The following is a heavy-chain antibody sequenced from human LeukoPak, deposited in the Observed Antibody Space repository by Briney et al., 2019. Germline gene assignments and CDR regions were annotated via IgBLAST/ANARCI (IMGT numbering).Heavy chain of an antibody. Sequence: ASVKVSCKASGYTFTSYGISWVRQAPGQGLEWMGWINPDNGGTKSAQKFQGRVTMTRDTSISTADMELSRLRSDDTAVYYCARDQGSSWSLDVWGKGTTVTVSS. CDR1: GYTFTSYG. V-gene: IGHV1-2*02. J-gene: IGHJ6*04. CDR2: INPDNGGT. CDR3: ARDQGSSWSLDV. D-gene: IGHD6-13*01.